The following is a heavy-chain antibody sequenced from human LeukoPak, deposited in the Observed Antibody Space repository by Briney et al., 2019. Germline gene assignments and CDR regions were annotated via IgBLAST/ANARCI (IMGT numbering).Heavy chain of an antibody. D-gene: IGHD5-18*01. V-gene: IGHV4-39*07. J-gene: IGHJ3*02. CDR1: GASINSGSNY. CDR3: ARSDGYGLVGI. CDR2: ICSSGST. Sequence: PSETLSLTCRVPGASINSGSNYWGWIRQPPGKTLEWIGSICSSGSTYYNPSLKSRVIIMIDTPKNHFSLTLSSVTAADTAVYYCARSDGYGLVGIWGQGTMVTVSS.